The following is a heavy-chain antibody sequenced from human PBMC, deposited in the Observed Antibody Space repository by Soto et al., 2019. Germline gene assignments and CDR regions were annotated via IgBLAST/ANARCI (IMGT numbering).Heavy chain of an antibody. CDR2: MNPNSGNT. CDR3: AREGIAAAGTMSSGFYYYMDV. V-gene: IGHV1-8*01. CDR1: GYTFTSYD. J-gene: IGHJ6*03. D-gene: IGHD6-13*01. Sequence: ASVKVSCKASGYTFTSYDINWVRQATGQGLEWMGWMNPNSGNTGYAQKFQGRVTMTRNTSISTAYMELSSLRSEDTAVYYCAREGIAAAGTMSSGFYYYMDVWGKRTTVTVS.